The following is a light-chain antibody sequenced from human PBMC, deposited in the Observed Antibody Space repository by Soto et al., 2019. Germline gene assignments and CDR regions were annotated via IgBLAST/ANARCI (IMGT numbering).Light chain of an antibody. CDR3: SSYAGSSNV. CDR1: SSDVGGYNY. Sequence: QSALTHRPSASGSPGQSFSISCTGTSSDVGGYNYVSWYQQHPGKAPKLMIYEVNKRPSGVPDRFSGSKSGNTASLTVSGLQAEDEADYYCSSYAGSSNVFGTGTKVTVL. CDR2: EVN. J-gene: IGLJ1*01. V-gene: IGLV2-8*01.